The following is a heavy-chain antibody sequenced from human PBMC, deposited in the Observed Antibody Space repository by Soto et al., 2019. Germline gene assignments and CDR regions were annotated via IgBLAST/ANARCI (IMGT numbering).Heavy chain of an antibody. J-gene: IGHJ3*02. Sequence: PSETLSLTCTVSGGSISRGGYCWGWIPQPPGKGLEWIGYIYYSGSTYYNPSLKSRVTISVDTSKNQFSLKLSSVTAADTAVYYCAQTRGGMRAFDIWGQGTMVTVSS. D-gene: IGHD1-7*01. CDR3: AQTRGGMRAFDI. CDR1: GGSISRGGYC. CDR2: IYYSGST. V-gene: IGHV4-30-4*01.